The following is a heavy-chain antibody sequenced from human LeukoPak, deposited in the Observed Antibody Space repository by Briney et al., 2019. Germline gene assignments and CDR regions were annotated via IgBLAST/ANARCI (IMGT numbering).Heavy chain of an antibody. D-gene: IGHD3-22*01. CDR3: AKGRPRGPTYYYDSSGYFDAFDI. V-gene: IGHV3-23*01. J-gene: IGHJ3*02. CDR2: ISGSGGST. Sequence: GGSLRLSCAASGFTFSSYAMSWVRQAPGKGLEWVSAISGSGGSTYYADSVKGRFTISRDNSKNTLYLQMNSLRAEDTAVYYCAKGRPRGPTYYYDSSGYFDAFDIWGQGTMVTVSS. CDR1: GFTFSSYA.